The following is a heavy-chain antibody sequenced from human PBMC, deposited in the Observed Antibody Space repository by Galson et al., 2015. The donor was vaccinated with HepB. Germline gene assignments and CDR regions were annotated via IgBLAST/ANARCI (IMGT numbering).Heavy chain of an antibody. CDR3: ARLPTFDI. J-gene: IGHJ3*02. Sequence: SVKVSCKTSGGTFGSHGINWVRQAPGQGLEWLGGIIPMFKTPNYAQRFQGRVTISADESTSTVFMDLSNLRSDDTAVYYCARLPTFDIWGQGTMVTVSS. V-gene: IGHV1-69*13. CDR1: GGTFGSHG. CDR2: IIPMFKTP.